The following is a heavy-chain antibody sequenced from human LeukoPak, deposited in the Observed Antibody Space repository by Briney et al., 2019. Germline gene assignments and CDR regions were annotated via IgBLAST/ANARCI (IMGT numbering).Heavy chain of an antibody. CDR3: ATGGGWYFDY. Sequence: GGSLRLSRAACGFTFSHYWMIGVRQAPGKGLEWVASIGQDGSENYYVDSVKGRFTISRDNAKNSLYLQMNSLRVEDTAVYYCATGGGWYFDYWGQGALISASS. CDR1: GFTFSHYW. D-gene: IGHD6-19*01. J-gene: IGHJ4*02. V-gene: IGHV3-7*01. CDR2: IGQDGSEN.